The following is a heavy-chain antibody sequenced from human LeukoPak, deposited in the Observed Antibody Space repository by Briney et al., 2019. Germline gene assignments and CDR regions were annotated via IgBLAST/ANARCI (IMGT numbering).Heavy chain of an antibody. V-gene: IGHV3-73*01. CDR3: TTLIAVAGRGFDY. CDR1: GFTFSGCA. CDR2: IRSKANSYAT. D-gene: IGHD6-19*01. Sequence: GVSLRLSCAASGFTFSGCAMHWVRQASGKGLEWVGRIRSKANSYATAYAASVKGRFTISRDDSKNTAYLQMNSLKTEDTAVYYCTTLIAVAGRGFDYWGQGTLVTVSS. J-gene: IGHJ4*02.